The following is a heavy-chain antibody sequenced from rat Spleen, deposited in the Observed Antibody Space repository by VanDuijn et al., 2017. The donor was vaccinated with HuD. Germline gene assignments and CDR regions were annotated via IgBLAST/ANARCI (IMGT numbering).Heavy chain of an antibody. D-gene: IGHD1-1*01. Sequence: QVQLKESGPGLVQPSQTLSLTCTVSGFSLTDYNIHWLRQPPGKGLEWMGRIQNGGNTDYTSALKSRLSISRDTSKSQIFLERNSLQTEDTAIYFCTRVHYYSASSYFDYWGQGVMVTVSS. CDR1: GFSLTDYN. J-gene: IGHJ2*01. CDR3: TRVHYYSASSYFDY. V-gene: IGHV2-19*01. CDR2: IQNGGNT.